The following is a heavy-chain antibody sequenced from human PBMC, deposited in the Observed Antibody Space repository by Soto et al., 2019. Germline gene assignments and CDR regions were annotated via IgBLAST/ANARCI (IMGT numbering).Heavy chain of an antibody. CDR1: GLTVTISA. Sequence: ASSVEVSSEAPGLTVTISAVQRARRARGQRLEWIGWIVVGSGNKNYAQKFQERVTIPRDMTTTTAYMELSSLRSEDTAVYYCATDKGDSYGYGNYWG. J-gene: IGHJ4*01. CDR2: IVVGSGNK. D-gene: IGHD5-18*01. V-gene: IGHV1-58*01. CDR3: ATDKGDSYGYGNY.